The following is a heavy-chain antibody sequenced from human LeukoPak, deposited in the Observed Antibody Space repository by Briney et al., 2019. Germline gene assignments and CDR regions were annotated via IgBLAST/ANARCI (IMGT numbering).Heavy chain of an antibody. CDR1: GFTFSNYA. CDR2: LSDGGGST. CDR3: AKYISDSVDDALDL. V-gene: IGHV3-23*01. D-gene: IGHD4-11*01. J-gene: IGHJ3*01. Sequence: PGGSLRLSCAASGFTFSNYAMSWVRQTPGKGLEWVSGLSDGGGSTYNADSVDGRFTISRDNSKTTLSLEMHGLRADDAAVYYCAKYISDSVDDALDLWGPGTMVIVS.